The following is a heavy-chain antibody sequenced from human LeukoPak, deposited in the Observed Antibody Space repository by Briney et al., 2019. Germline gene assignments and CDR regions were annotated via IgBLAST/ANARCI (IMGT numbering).Heavy chain of an antibody. CDR3: ARLQTALFDY. D-gene: IGHD2-21*02. CDR1: GGSISSTSYY. V-gene: IGHV4-39*01. Sequence: SETLSLTCTVSGGSISSTSYYWGWIRQPPGKGLEWIGSIYYSGSTYYNPSLKIRVTLSVDTSQNQFSLKLTSVTAADTAVYYCARLQTALFDYWGQGTLVTVSS. J-gene: IGHJ4*02. CDR2: IYYSGST.